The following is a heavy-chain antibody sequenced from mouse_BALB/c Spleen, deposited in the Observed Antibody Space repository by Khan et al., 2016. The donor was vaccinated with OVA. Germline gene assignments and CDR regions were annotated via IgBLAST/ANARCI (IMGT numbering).Heavy chain of an antibody. D-gene: IGHD2-3*01. J-gene: IGHJ3*01. CDR3: ARHRVTSPAAWFAY. Sequence: EVELVESGGDLVKPGGSLKLSCEASGFTFSSYGMYWVRQTPDKRLAWVATINNSGSYTYYPDSVKGRLTISRDNAKNTLYLQMSSLKSEDTAMYYCARHRVTSPAAWFAYWGQGTLVTVSA. CDR2: INNSGSYT. CDR1: GFTFSSYG. V-gene: IGHV5-6*01.